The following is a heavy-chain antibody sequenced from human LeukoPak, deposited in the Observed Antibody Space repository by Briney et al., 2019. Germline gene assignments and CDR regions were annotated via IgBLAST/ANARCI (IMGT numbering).Heavy chain of an antibody. J-gene: IGHJ3*02. CDR1: GYTFTSNY. D-gene: IGHD2-15*01. CDR3: ARAAVAATYDAFDI. CDR2: ISPSGGST. Sequence: ASVKVSCKAFGYTFTSNYMHWVRQAPGQGPEWMGVISPSGGSTTYAQKFQGRVTLTRDMSTSTAYMELSSLRSEDTAVYYCARAAVAATYDAFDIWGQGTMVTVSS. V-gene: IGHV1-46*01.